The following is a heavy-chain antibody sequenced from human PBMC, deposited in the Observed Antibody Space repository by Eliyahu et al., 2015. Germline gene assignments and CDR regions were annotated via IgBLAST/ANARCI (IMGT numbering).Heavy chain of an antibody. CDR1: GFMFNSYA. Sequence: EVDLLESGGGLVQPGXSLXLSXXASGFMFNSYAMSWVRQAPGKGLXWVSAISGSGDSTYYADSVKGRFTISRDNSKNTLYLQMNSLRAEDTALYYCAKDFLSSHYPYFMDVWGQGTTVTVSS. CDR3: AKDFLSSHYPYFMDV. CDR2: ISGSGDST. V-gene: IGHV3-23*01. D-gene: IGHD2/OR15-2a*01. J-gene: IGHJ6*02.